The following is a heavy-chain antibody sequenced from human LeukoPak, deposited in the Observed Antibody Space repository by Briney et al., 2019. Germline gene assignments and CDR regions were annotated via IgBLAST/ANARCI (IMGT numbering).Heavy chain of an antibody. D-gene: IGHD2-8*01. Sequence: PSETLSLTCTVSGGSISSSSYYWGWLRQPPGKGLEWVASLYYSGSTYYNPSLKSRVTISVDTSKNQFSLKLSSVTAADTAVYYCARGKVYQTFWGQGTLVTVSS. CDR3: ARGKVYQTF. J-gene: IGHJ4*02. CDR2: LYYSGST. V-gene: IGHV4-39*01. CDR1: GGSISSSSYY.